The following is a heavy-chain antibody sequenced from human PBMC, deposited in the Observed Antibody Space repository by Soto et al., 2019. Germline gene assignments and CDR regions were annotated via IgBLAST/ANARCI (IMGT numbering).Heavy chain of an antibody. CDR1: GGSIYRGDHS. V-gene: IGHV4-30-2*01. D-gene: IGHD3-10*01. CDR2: IYHTGTT. CDR3: ARAPPSITMVRGVSTTYYYGMDV. J-gene: IGHJ6*02. Sequence: SETLSLTRTVSGGSIYRGDHSWTWIRQPPGKGLEWIGYIYHTGTTYYNTSLKSRVTISVDTSKNQFSLKLSSVTAADTAVYYCARAPPSITMVRGVSTTYYYGMDVWGQGTTVTVSS.